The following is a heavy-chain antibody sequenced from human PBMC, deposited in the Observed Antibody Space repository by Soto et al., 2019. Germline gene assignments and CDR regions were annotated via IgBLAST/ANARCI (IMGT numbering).Heavy chain of an antibody. CDR1: GYTFTSYD. CDR3: ARERGASSPFDY. Sequence: ASVKVSGKASGYTFTSYDINWVRQATGQGLEWMGWMNPNSGNTGYAQKFQGRVTMTRNTSISTAYMELSSLRSEDAAVYYCARERGASSPFDYWGQGTLVTASS. CDR2: MNPNSGNT. V-gene: IGHV1-8*01. D-gene: IGHD6-19*01. J-gene: IGHJ4*02.